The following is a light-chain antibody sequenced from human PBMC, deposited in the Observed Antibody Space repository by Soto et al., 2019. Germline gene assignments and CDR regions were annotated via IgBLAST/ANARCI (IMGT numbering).Light chain of an antibody. V-gene: IGLV2-14*01. CDR3: SSYTSSSTPRV. CDR2: DVS. CDR1: SSDVGGYNY. Sequence: QSVLTQPASVSGSPGQSITLSCTGTSSDVGGYNYVSWYQQHPGKAPKLMIYDVSNRPSGVSNRFSGSKSGNTASLTISGLQAEDEADYYCSSYTSSSTPRVFGGGTQLTVL. J-gene: IGLJ3*02.